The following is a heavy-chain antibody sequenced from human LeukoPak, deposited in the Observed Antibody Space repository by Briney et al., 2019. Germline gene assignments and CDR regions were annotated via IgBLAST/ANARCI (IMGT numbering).Heavy chain of an antibody. CDR3: ANGMTTVTTGRLNWFDP. D-gene: IGHD4-17*01. Sequence: PGGSLRLSCAASGFTFSSYAMSWVRQAPGKGLEWVSGISGSGGSTYYADSVKGRFTISRDNSKNTLYLQMNSLRAEDTAVYYRANGMTTVTTGRLNWFDPWGQGTLVTVSS. J-gene: IGHJ5*02. CDR1: GFTFSSYA. CDR2: ISGSGGST. V-gene: IGHV3-23*01.